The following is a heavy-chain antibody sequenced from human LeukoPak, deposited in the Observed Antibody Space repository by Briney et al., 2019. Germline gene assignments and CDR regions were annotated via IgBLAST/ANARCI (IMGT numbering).Heavy chain of an antibody. CDR3: ARGMDGYNENFDY. D-gene: IGHD5-24*01. J-gene: IGHJ4*02. V-gene: IGHV4-34*01. CDR2: INHSGSA. CDR1: GGSFSGYY. Sequence: SETLSLTCAVSGGSFSGYYWTWIRQPPGKGLEWIGEINHSGSANYNPSLKSRVTISVDTSKNQFSLKLSSVTAADTAVYYCARGMDGYNENFDYWGQGTLVTVSS.